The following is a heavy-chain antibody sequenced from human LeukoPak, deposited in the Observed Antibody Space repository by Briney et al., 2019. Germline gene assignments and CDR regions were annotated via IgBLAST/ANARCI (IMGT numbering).Heavy chain of an antibody. V-gene: IGHV4-59*01. D-gene: IGHD6-6*01. J-gene: IGHJ4*02. CDR1: GGSISSYY. Sequence: SETLSLTCTVSGGSISSYYWSWIRQPPGKGLEWIGYIYYSGSTNYNPSLKSRVTISVDTSKNQFSLKLSSVTAADTAVYYCARFRIVASSSGLSDYWGQGTLVTVSS. CDR2: IYYSGST. CDR3: ARFRIVASSSGLSDY.